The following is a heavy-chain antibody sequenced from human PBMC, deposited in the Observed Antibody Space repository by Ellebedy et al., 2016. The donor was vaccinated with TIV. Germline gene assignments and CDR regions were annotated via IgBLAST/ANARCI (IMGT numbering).Heavy chain of an antibody. CDR1: GFTFTNYY. CDR3: ATWGVRNSKEAFDY. J-gene: IGHJ4*02. Sequence: ASVKVSCXASGFTFTNYYMHWVRQAPGQGLEWMGIIYPDGVTTTYAQNFQGRVTMTEDTSTDTGYMELSSLRSEDTAVYYCATWGVRNSKEAFDYWGQGTLVTVSS. V-gene: IGHV1-46*01. CDR2: IYPDGVTT. D-gene: IGHD3-10*01.